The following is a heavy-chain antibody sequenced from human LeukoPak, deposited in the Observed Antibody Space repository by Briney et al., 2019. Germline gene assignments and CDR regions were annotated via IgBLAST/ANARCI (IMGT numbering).Heavy chain of an antibody. CDR1: GFTVTDYA. Sequence: GGSLRLSCAASGFTVTDYAMTWIRQSPGKGLEWVSRINTDGSSTAYADSVKGRFTISRDNSKNTLYLQVNSLRAEDTAVYYCAKAKSYYSNYDYWGQGTLVTVSS. V-gene: IGHV3-23*03. D-gene: IGHD4-11*01. J-gene: IGHJ4*02. CDR3: AKAKSYYSNYDY. CDR2: INTDGSST.